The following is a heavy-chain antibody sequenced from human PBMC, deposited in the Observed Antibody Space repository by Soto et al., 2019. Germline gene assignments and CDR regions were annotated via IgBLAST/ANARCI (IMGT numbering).Heavy chain of an antibody. V-gene: IGHV1-69*06. CDR2: FIPLFGTA. D-gene: IGHD6-13*01. CDR3: ATDRSSSWPPFFDY. Sequence: SVKVSCKASGGTFSSYAISWVRQAPGQGLEWMGGFIPLFGTAKNAQKFQGRVTTTADKSTSTGYMELSSLRSEDTAVYYCATDRSSSWPPFFDYWGQGTLVTVSS. J-gene: IGHJ4*02. CDR1: GGTFSSYA.